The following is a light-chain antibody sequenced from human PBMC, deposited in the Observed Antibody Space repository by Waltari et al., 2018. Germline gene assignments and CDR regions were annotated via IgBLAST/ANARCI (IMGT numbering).Light chain of an antibody. CDR2: DAS. Sequence: EIVLTQSPATLSLSPGERATHSCRASQSVSSYLAWYQQKPGKAPRLLIYDASNRATGIPARFSGSGSGTDFTLTISSLEPEDFAVYYCQQRSNWPITFGQGTRLEIK. CDR3: QQRSNWPIT. V-gene: IGKV3-11*01. CDR1: QSVSSY. J-gene: IGKJ5*01.